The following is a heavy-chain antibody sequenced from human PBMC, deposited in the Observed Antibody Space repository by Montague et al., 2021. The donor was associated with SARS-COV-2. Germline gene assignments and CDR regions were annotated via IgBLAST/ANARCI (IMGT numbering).Heavy chain of an antibody. J-gene: IGHJ3*02. CDR2: IYYSGST. V-gene: IGHV4-31*03. CDR3: ARVVYLYEGVRPAGDAFDT. Sequence: TLSLTCTVSGGSISSGGYYWSWIRQHPGKGLEWIGYIYYSGSTNYNPSLKSRVTISVDTSKNQFSLKLSSVTAADTAVYYCARVVYLYEGVRPAGDAFDTWGQGTLVTVSS. CDR1: GGSISSGGYY. D-gene: IGHD2-8*01.